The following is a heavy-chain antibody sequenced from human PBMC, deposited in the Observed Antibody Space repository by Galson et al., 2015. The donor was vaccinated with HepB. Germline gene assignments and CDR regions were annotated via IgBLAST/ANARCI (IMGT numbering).Heavy chain of an antibody. V-gene: IGHV3-33*06. CDR2: IWYDGSNK. CDR1: GFTFSSYG. CDR3: AKGSVRGVMYYYFDY. Sequence: SLRLSCAASGFTFSSYGMHWVRQAPGKGLEWVAVIWYDGSNKYYADSVKGRFTISRDNSKNTLYLQMNSLRAEDTAVYYCAKGSVRGVMYYYFDYWGQGTLVTVSS. J-gene: IGHJ4*02. D-gene: IGHD3-10*01.